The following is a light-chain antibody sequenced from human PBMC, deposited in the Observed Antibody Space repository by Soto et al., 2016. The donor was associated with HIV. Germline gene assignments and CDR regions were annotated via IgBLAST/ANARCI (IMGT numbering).Light chain of an antibody. Sequence: SYVLTQPPSVSVAPGKTARITCGGNNIGSKSVHWYQQKPGQAPVLVVYDDSDRPSGIPGRFSGSNFGNTATLTISRVEAGDEADYYCQVWDSSSDHRFGTGTKVTVL. CDR2: DDS. J-gene: IGLJ1*01. CDR1: NIGSKS. CDR3: QVWDSSSDHR. V-gene: IGLV3-21*03.